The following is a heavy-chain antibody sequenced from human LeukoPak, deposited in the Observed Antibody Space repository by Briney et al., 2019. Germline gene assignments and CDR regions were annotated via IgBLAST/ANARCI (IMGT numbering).Heavy chain of an antibody. Sequence: GGSLTLSCAASGFTFSSYSMNWVRQAPGKGLEWVSYISTSSSATYYADSVKGRFTTSRDDAKNSLYLHMNSLRAEDTAVYYCARDRNPLRTYYYDSSGYYVWGQGTLATVSS. V-gene: IGHV3-48*01. CDR1: GFTFSSYS. J-gene: IGHJ4*02. D-gene: IGHD3-22*01. CDR2: ISTSSSAT. CDR3: ARDRNPLRTYYYDSSGYYV.